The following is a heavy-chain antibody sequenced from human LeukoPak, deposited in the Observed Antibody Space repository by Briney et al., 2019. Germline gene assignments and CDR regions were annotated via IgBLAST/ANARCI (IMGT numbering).Heavy chain of an antibody. CDR3: ARGGGSYVYYYSSCMDV. V-gene: IGHV1-18*01. D-gene: IGHD1-26*01. CDR1: GYAFTSCG. J-gene: IGHJ6*03. Sequence: ASVKVSCKAAGYAFTSCGISWVRQAHGQGLGWMGWISAYNGNTNYAQKLQGRVTMTPDPSTSTAYMALRSLRSDDTAVYYCARGGGSYVYYYSSCMDVWGKGTTVTVSS. CDR2: ISAYNGNT.